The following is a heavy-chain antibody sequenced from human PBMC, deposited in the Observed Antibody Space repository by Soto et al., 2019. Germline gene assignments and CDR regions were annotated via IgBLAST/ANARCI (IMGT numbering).Heavy chain of an antibody. Sequence: LGESLKISCKGSGYSFTSYWISWVRQMPGKGLEWMGRIDPSDSYTNYSPSFQGHVTISADKSISTAYLQWSSLKASDTAMYYCASISHLSIAVVGTEWPYYYYGMHVPGQATTVSVSS. V-gene: IGHV5-10-1*01. D-gene: IGHD6-19*01. J-gene: IGHJ6*02. CDR1: GYSFTSYW. CDR3: ASISHLSIAVVGTEWPYYYYGMHV. CDR2: IDPSDSYT.